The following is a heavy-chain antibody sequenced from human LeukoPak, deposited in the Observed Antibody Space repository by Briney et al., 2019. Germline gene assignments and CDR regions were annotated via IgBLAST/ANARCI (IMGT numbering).Heavy chain of an antibody. V-gene: IGHV3-64*01. J-gene: IGHJ4*02. Sequence: GGSLRLPCAASGFTFSTYPIHWVRQAPGKGLEYVSGISSNGGRTHYGNSVKGRFTISRDNSKNTLYLQMGSLRAEDMAVYYCARARGDGYNSDFNYWGQGALVTVSS. CDR2: ISSNGGRT. CDR3: ARARGDGYNSDFNY. D-gene: IGHD5-24*01. CDR1: GFTFSTYP.